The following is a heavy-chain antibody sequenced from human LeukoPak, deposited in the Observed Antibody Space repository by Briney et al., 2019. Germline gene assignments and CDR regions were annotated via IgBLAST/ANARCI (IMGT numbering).Heavy chain of an antibody. J-gene: IGHJ1*01. V-gene: IGHV3-7*01. CDR1: GFTFSSYW. Sequence: GGSLRLSCAASGFTFSSYWMSWVRQAPGKGLEWVANIKQDGSEKYYVDSVKGRFTISRDNAKNSLYLQMNSLRAEDTAVYYCARHVNNNSGMFLRDGPIQHWGQGTLVTVSS. D-gene: IGHD6-19*01. CDR2: IKQDGSEK. CDR3: ARHVNNNSGMFLRDGPIQH.